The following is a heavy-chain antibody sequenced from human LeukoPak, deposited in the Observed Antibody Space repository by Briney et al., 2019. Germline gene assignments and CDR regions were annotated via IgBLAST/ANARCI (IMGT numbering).Heavy chain of an antibody. Sequence: SETLSLTCNVSGVSISGYYWSWIRQPPGKGLECMGYIYYSWSTDYNPSLKSRITISVDTSKNQFSLKLSSVTAADTAVYYCARHYYDTSGYYYFDYWGQGTLVTVSS. V-gene: IGHV4-59*08. CDR3: ARHYYDTSGYYYFDY. CDR2: IYYSWST. CDR1: GVSISGYY. D-gene: IGHD3-22*01. J-gene: IGHJ4*02.